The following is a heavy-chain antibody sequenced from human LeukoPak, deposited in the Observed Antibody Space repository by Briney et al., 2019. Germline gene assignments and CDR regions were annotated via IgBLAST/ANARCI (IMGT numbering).Heavy chain of an antibody. D-gene: IGHD4-17*01. V-gene: IGHV4-59*01. CDR2: MYYSGST. J-gene: IGHJ4*02. Sequence: PSETLSLTCTVSGGSISTYYWNWIRQSPGKGLEWIGYMYYSGSTNYNPSLKSRVTISVDTSKNESSLKLSSVTAADTAVYYCARTPATTWTNHFDYWGQGTLVTVSS. CDR3: ARTPATTWTNHFDY. CDR1: GGSISTYY.